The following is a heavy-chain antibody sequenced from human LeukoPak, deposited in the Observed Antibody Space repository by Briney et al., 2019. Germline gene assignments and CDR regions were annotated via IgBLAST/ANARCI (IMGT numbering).Heavy chain of an antibody. CDR3: ARGTTGTTVGNFDY. CDR2: IYSGGST. D-gene: IGHD1-1*01. V-gene: IGHV3-53*01. J-gene: IGHJ4*02. Sequence: GGSLRLSCAASGFTVSSNYMSWVRQAPGKGLEWVSVIYSGGSTYYADSVKGRFTISRDNSKNTLYLQMNSLRAEDTAVYYCARGTTGTTVGNFDYWGQGTLVTVSS. CDR1: GFTVSSNY.